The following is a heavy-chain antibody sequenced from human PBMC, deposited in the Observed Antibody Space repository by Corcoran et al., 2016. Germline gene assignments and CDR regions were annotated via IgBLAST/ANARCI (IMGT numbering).Heavy chain of an antibody. D-gene: IGHD3-22*01. J-gene: IGHJ6*02. CDR2: IYYSGST. CDR3: ARDRVVVVSSLALYVSTEDYYYGMDV. Sequence: QLQLQESGPGLVKPSETLSLTCTVSGGSISSSSYYWGWIRQPPGKGLEWIGSIYYSGSTYYNPSLKSRVTISVDTAKNQVSLKLSSVTAADTAVYYCARDRVVVVSSLALYVSTEDYYYGMDVWGQGTTVTVSS. CDR1: GGSISSSSYY. V-gene: IGHV4-39*07.